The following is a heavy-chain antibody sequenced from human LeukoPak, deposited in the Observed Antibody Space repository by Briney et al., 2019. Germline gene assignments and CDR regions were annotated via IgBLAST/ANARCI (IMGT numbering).Heavy chain of an antibody. J-gene: IGHJ6*03. CDR1: GSSISSGSYY. Sequence: SETLSLTCTVSGSSISSGSYYWSWIRQPAGNGLEWIGRIYSSGSTNYNPSLKGRVTISLDTSKNQFSLKLSSVTAADTAVYYCASVYYYYYYMDVWGKGTTVTVSS. CDR2: IYSSGST. CDR3: ASVYYYYYYMDV. V-gene: IGHV4-61*02.